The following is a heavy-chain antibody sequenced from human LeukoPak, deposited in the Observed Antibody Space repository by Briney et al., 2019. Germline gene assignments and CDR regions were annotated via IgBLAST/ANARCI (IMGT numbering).Heavy chain of an antibody. V-gene: IGHV1-18*04. J-gene: IGHJ5*02. CDR1: GYTFTSYN. CDR3: ARWVSNWFDP. CDR2: ISPYNGNT. Sequence: ASVKVSCKASGYTFTSYNIIWVRQAPGQGLEWMAWISPYNGNTNYAQNLQGRVTLTLDTSTTTAYMELRSLRSDDTAVYYCARWVSNWFDPWGQGTLVTVSS.